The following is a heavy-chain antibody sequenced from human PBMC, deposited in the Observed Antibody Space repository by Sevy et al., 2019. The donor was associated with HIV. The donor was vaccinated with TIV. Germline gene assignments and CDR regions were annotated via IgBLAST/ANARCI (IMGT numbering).Heavy chain of an antibody. J-gene: IGHJ4*02. Sequence: SETLSLTCTVSGGSISSGEYYWSWIRQPPGKGLEWIGYIYYSGSTYYNPSLKSRVTISVDTSKNQFSLKLSSVTAADTAVYYCARDTYYYGSGSPKARFDYWGQGTLVTVSS. CDR1: GGSISSGEYY. V-gene: IGHV4-30-4*01. D-gene: IGHD3-10*01. CDR3: ARDTYYYGSGSPKARFDY. CDR2: IYYSGST.